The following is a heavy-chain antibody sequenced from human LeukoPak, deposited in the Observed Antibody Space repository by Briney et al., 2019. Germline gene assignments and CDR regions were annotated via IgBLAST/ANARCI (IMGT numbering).Heavy chain of an antibody. V-gene: IGHV4-39*01. CDR1: GGSISSSSYY. CDR3: ARLRIGTDYYDSSGYYPDY. J-gene: IGHJ4*02. D-gene: IGHD3-22*01. Sequence: PSETLSLTCTVSGGSISSSSYYWGWIRQPPGKGLEWIGSIYYSGSTYYNPSLKSRVTISVDTSKNQFSPKLSSVTAADTAVYYCARLRIGTDYYDSSGYYPDYWGQGTLVTVSS. CDR2: IYYSGST.